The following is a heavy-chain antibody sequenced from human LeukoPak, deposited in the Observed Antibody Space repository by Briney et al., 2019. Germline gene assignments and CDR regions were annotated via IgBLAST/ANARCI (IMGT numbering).Heavy chain of an antibody. J-gene: IGHJ4*02. D-gene: IGHD6-13*01. CDR2: IYYSGST. CDR1: GGSISSYY. CDR3: ARPSIGGNSWYLVDF. Sequence: NASETLSLTCTVSGGSISSYYWSWIRQPPGKGLEWIGYIYYSGSTNYNPSLKSRVTISVDTSKNQFSLKLSSVTAADTAVYCCARPSIGGNSWYLVDFWGQGTLVTVSS. V-gene: IGHV4-59*01.